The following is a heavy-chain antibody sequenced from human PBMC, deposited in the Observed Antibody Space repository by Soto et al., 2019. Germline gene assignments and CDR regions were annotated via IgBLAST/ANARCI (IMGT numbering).Heavy chain of an antibody. Sequence: GESLKISCKGSAYTFSNYWIGWVRQMPGKCLVWMGIINPGDFDTRYNPSFRGQVTISADTSISTAYLQWSSLNASVTAMYFWARPYSSAWLDLWGQGTLVTVSS. V-gene: IGHV5-51*01. J-gene: IGHJ5*02. D-gene: IGHD6-19*01. CDR2: INPGDFDT. CDR3: ARPYSSAWLDL. CDR1: AYTFSNYW.